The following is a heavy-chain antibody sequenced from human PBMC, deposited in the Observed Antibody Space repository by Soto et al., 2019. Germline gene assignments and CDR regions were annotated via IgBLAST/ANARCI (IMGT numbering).Heavy chain of an antibody. D-gene: IGHD1-26*01. J-gene: IGHJ4*02. V-gene: IGHV4-34*01. CDR3: ARGPSVGAFFDF. CDR1: GGSFNVYY. CDR2: INRSGST. Sequence: QVQLQRWGAGLLKPSETLALTCAVYGGSFNVYYWTWMRQPPGKGLEWIGEINRSGSTNYNPSLKSRVTISIDTSKNQFSLTLSSVTAADTAIYYCARGPSVGAFFDFWGQGSQVTVSP.